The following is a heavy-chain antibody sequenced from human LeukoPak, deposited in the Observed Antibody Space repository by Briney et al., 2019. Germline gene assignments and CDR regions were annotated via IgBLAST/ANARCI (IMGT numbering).Heavy chain of an antibody. D-gene: IGHD5-24*01. Sequence: PGGSLRLSCAASGFTFNNYAMSWVRQAPGKGLEWVANINQDGSEKYYVDSVKGRFTISRDNAKNSLYLQMNSLRAEDTAVYYCATVEMVTFSYWGQGTLVTVSS. J-gene: IGHJ4*02. V-gene: IGHV3-7*01. CDR3: ATVEMVTFSY. CDR1: GFTFNNYA. CDR2: INQDGSEK.